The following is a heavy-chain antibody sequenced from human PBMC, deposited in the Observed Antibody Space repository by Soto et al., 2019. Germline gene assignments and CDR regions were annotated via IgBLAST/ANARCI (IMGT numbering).Heavy chain of an antibody. CDR2: IYPGDSDT. Sequence: GESLKISCKGSGYSFTSYWIGWVRQMPGKGLEWMGIIYPGDSDTRYSPSFQGQVTISADKSISTAYLQWSSLKASDTAMYYCARLMYYDILTGYYRAFDIWGQGTMVTVSS. CDR1: GYSFTSYW. V-gene: IGHV5-51*01. D-gene: IGHD3-9*01. CDR3: ARLMYYDILTGYYRAFDI. J-gene: IGHJ3*02.